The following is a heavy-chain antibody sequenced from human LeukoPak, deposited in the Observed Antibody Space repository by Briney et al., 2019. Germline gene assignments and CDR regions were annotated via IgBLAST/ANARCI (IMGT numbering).Heavy chain of an antibody. CDR2: INPGDLDT. D-gene: IGHD1-26*01. CDR1: GDLFSNYW. CDR3: ARSLSGSLRRPLDY. Sequence: GAPLKISCKASGDLFSNYWIAWVRHMPGKGLEWMGIINPGDLDTRYNPSFQGQVTISADKPISTAYLRWRSLTASDTAIYSCARSLSGSLRRPLDYWGQGTLVTVSS. J-gene: IGHJ4*02. V-gene: IGHV5-51*04.